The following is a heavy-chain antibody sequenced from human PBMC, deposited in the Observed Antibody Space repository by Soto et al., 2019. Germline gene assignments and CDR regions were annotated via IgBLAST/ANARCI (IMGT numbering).Heavy chain of an antibody. V-gene: IGHV3-21*01. Sequence: EVQPVESGGGLVKPGGSLRLSCAASGFTFSSYSMNWVRQAPGKGLEWVSSISSSSSYIYYADSVKGRFTISRDNAKNSLYLQMNSLRAEDTAVYYCARGQRGSAGIDYWGQGTLVTVSS. D-gene: IGHD3-10*01. CDR1: GFTFSSYS. CDR3: ARGQRGSAGIDY. J-gene: IGHJ4*02. CDR2: ISSSSSYI.